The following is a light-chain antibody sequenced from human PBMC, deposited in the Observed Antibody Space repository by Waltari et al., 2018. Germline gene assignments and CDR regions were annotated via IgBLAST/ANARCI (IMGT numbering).Light chain of an antibody. Sequence: QSALTQPPSASGSPGPSVTIPCPGTSSAVGAYNYVSWYQQPPAKAPKLMIYEVTKRPSGVPDRFSGSKSGNTASLTVAGLQAEDEADYYCSSYADNTWIFGGGTKLTVL. CDR3: SSYADNTWI. CDR1: SSAVGAYNY. J-gene: IGLJ2*01. CDR2: EVT. V-gene: IGLV2-8*01.